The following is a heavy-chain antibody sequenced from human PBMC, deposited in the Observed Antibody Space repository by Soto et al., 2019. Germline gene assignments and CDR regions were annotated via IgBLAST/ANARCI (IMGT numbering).Heavy chain of an antibody. Sequence: EVQLVESGGGLVQPGGSLRLSCAASGFTFRSYNMHWVRQVPGKGPLWVSRINGEGNSILYADSVKGRFTTSRDNAKNNLYLHMTSLRAEYTAVYYCGRGNFGFDYWGQGTLVTVSS. J-gene: IGHJ4*02. D-gene: IGHD4-4*01. CDR2: INGEGNSI. CDR1: GFTFRSYN. CDR3: GRGNFGFDY. V-gene: IGHV3-74*01.